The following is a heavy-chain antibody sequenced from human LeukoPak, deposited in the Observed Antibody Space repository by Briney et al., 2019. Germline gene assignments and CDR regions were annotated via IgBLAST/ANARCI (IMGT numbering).Heavy chain of an antibody. Sequence: ASVKVSCKASGYTFTSYDINWVRQATGQGLEWMGWMNPNSGNTGYAQKFQGRVTMTRNTSISTAYMELSSLRSEDTAVYYCARGLQYRYYYYYMDVWGKGTTVTISS. D-gene: IGHD2-2*01. J-gene: IGHJ6*03. CDR1: GYTFTSYD. CDR3: ARGLQYRYYYYYMDV. V-gene: IGHV1-8*01. CDR2: MNPNSGNT.